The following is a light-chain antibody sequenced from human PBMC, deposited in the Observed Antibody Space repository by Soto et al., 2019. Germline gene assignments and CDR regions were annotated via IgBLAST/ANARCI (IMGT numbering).Light chain of an antibody. V-gene: IGLV2-14*03. J-gene: IGLJ2*01. CDR2: DVT. CDR3: RSYTSNSTLLV. CDR1: SSDIGGYNY. Sequence: QSALTQPASVSGSPGQSITISCTGTSSDIGGYNYVSWYQQHPGKAPKLIIYDVTNRPSGVSNRFSGSKSGNAAALTISGLQAEEEADSYLRSYTSNSTLLVFGGGTKLTVL.